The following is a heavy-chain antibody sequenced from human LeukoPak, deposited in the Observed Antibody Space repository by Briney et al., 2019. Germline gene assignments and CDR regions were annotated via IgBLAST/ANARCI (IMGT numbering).Heavy chain of an antibody. D-gene: IGHD1-26*01. J-gene: IGHJ4*02. CDR2: ISGSGGST. CDR1: GFTFSSYA. V-gene: IGHV3-23*01. Sequence: GGSLRLSCAASGFTFSSYAMSWVRQAPGKGLEWVSAISGSGGSTYYADSVKGQFTISRDNSKNTLYLQMNSLRAEDTAVYYCAKDSGSYSRGIRGFDYWGQGTLVTVSS. CDR3: AKDSGSYSRGIRGFDY.